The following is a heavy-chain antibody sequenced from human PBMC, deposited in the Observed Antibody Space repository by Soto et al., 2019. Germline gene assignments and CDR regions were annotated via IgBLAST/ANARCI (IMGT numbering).Heavy chain of an antibody. CDR3: ARGRGGDSSSWSPFDY. J-gene: IGHJ4*02. CDR2: IIPIFGTA. V-gene: IGHV1-69*13. CDR1: GGTFSSHA. Sequence: GASVKVSCKASGGTFSSHAISWVRQAPGQGLEWMGGIIPIFGTANYAQKFQGRVTITADESTSTAYMELSSLRSEDTAVYYCARGRGGDSSSWSPFDYWGQGTLVTVSS. D-gene: IGHD6-13*01.